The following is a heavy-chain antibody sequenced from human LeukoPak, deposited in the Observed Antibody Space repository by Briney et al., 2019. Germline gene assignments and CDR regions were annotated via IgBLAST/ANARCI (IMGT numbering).Heavy chain of an antibody. J-gene: IGHJ4*02. Sequence: GASVKVSCKASGGTFSSYAINWVRQATGQGLEWMGWMNPNSGNTGYAQKFQGRVTMTRNTSISTAYMELSSLRSEDTAVYYCARGGWYPPGIDYWGQGTLVTVSS. V-gene: IGHV1-8*02. CDR1: GGTFSSYA. CDR2: MNPNSGNT. D-gene: IGHD6-19*01. CDR3: ARGGWYPPGIDY.